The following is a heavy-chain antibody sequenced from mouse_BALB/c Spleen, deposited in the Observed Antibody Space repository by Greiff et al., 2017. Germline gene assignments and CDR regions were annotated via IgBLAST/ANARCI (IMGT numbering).Heavy chain of an antibody. CDR2: IRNKANGYTT. D-gene: IGHD2-5*01. V-gene: IGHV7-3*02. CDR3: ARDNSNAWFAY. CDR1: GFTFTDYY. Sequence: EVQRVESGGGLVQPGGSLRLSCATSGFTFTDYYMSWVRQPPGKALEWLGFIRNKANGYTTEYSASVKGRFTISRDNSQSILYLQMNTLRAEDSATYYCARDNSNAWFAYWGQGTLVTVSA. J-gene: IGHJ3*01.